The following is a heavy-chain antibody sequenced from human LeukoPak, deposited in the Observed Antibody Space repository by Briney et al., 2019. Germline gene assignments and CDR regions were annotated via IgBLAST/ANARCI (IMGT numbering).Heavy chain of an antibody. J-gene: IGHJ6*04. CDR1: GGTFSSYA. D-gene: IGHD4-17*01. Sequence: SVKVSCKASGGTFSSYAISWVRQAPGQGLEWMGGIIPIFGTANYAQKFQGRVTITADKSTSTAYMELSSLRSEDTAVYYCASVGDYGDYDYYYYGKDVWGKGTTVTASS. V-gene: IGHV1-69*06. CDR3: ASVGDYGDYDYYYYGKDV. CDR2: IIPIFGTA.